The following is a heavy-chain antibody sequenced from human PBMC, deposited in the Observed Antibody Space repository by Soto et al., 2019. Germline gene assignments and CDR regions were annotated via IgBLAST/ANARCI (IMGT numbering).Heavy chain of an antibody. J-gene: IGHJ4*02. V-gene: IGHV3-20*04. Sequence: GGSLRLSCAASGFTFDDYGMTWVRQAPEKGLEWVSGINWNGDNTGYADSVKGRFTISRDNAKNSLYLQMNSLRAEDTALYYCARRIVGAYFDYWGQGTLVTVSS. CDR2: INWNGDNT. D-gene: IGHD1-26*01. CDR1: GFTFDDYG. CDR3: ARRIVGAYFDY.